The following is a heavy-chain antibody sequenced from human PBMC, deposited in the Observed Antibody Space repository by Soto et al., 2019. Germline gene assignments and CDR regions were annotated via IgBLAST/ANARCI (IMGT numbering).Heavy chain of an antibody. J-gene: IGHJ4*02. D-gene: IGHD6-6*01. V-gene: IGHV4-34*01. CDR2: INHSGST. CDR3: ARGGVAARRFDY. Sequence: SETLSLTCAVYGGSFSGYYWSWIRQPPGKGLEWVGEINHSGSTNYNPSLKSRVTISVDTSKNQFSLKLSSVTAADTAVDYCARGGVAARRFDYWGQGTLVTVSS. CDR1: GGSFSGYY.